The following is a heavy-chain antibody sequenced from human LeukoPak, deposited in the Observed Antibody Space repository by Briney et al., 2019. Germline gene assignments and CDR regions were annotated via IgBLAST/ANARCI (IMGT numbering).Heavy chain of an antibody. CDR1: GFTFSSYS. CDR2: INSDGSST. CDR3: ARVDDYGDYRYYFDY. V-gene: IGHV3-74*01. Sequence: GGSLRLSCAASGFTFSSYSMNWVRQAPGKGLVWVSRINSDGSSTSYADSVKGRFTISRDNAKNTLYLQMNSLRAEDTAVYYCARVDDYGDYRYYFDYWGQGTLVTVSS. J-gene: IGHJ4*02. D-gene: IGHD4-17*01.